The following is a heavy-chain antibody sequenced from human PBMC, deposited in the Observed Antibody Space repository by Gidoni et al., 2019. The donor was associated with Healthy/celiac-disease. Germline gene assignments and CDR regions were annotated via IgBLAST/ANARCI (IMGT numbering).Heavy chain of an antibody. J-gene: IGHJ4*02. V-gene: IGHV3-30-3*01. D-gene: IGHD5-18*01. CDR1: GFTFSSYA. CDR3: ARDIDSDTAMVDNFDY. CDR2: ISDDGSNK. Sequence: QVQLVESGGGVVQPGRSLRLSCAASGFTFSSYAMHWVRQAPGKGLEWVAVISDDGSNKYYAESVKGRFTISRDNSKNTLYLQMNSLRAEDTAVYYCARDIDSDTAMVDNFDYWGQGTLVTVSS.